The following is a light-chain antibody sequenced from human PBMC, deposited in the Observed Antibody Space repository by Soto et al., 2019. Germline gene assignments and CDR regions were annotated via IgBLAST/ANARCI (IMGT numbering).Light chain of an antibody. CDR1: QSVSSSY. Sequence: EMVLTQAPGPLSLYPGERASLSCRASQSVSSSYLAWYQQKPGQAPRLLIYGASSRATGIPDRFSGSGSGTDFTLTISRLEPEDFAVYYCQQCGSSSTFGQGTRLEI. CDR2: GAS. V-gene: IGKV3-20*01. J-gene: IGKJ5*01. CDR3: QQCGSSST.